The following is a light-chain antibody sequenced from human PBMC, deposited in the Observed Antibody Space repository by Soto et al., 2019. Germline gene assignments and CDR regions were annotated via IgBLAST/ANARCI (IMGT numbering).Light chain of an antibody. CDR1: QTVNTW. CDR2: DAS. J-gene: IGKJ5*01. CDR3: QQYQTYAT. Sequence: DLQMAQSPSTLSASVGDRVTITCRASQTVNTWLAWYQQKPGKAPKVLIFDASSLKTGVPSRFSGSGSGTEFTLTISSLQPDDFATYYCQQYQTYATFGQGTRLEIK. V-gene: IGKV1-5*01.